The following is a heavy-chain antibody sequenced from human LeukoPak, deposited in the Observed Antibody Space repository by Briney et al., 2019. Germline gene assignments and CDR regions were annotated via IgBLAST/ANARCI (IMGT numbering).Heavy chain of an antibody. D-gene: IGHD6-19*01. CDR2: INPNSGGT. V-gene: IGHV1-2*02. Sequence: EASVKVSCKASGYTFTGYYMHWVRQAPGQGLEWMGWINPNSGGTNYAQKFQGRVTMTRDTSISTAYMELSRLRSDDTAVYYCARVESGGWYFDYWGQGTLVTVSS. CDR1: GYTFTGYY. J-gene: IGHJ4*02. CDR3: ARVESGGWYFDY.